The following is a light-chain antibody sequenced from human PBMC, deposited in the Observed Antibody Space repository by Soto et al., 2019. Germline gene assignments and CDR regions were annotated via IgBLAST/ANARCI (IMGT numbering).Light chain of an antibody. Sequence: TQSPASLSASVGDRVTIACRASQTISRDFLAWYQQKPGQAPRLLIYDTSNRATGIPARFSGSGSGTDFTLTISSLEPEDFAVYYCQQRSNWPITFGQGTRLEIK. CDR3: QQRSNWPIT. V-gene: IGKV3-11*01. CDR2: DTS. CDR1: QTISRDF. J-gene: IGKJ5*01.